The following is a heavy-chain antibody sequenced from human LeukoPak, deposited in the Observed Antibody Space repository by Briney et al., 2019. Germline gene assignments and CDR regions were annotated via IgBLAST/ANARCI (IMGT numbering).Heavy chain of an antibody. J-gene: IGHJ4*02. CDR1: GFTFSSYS. Sequence: GGSLRLSCAASGFTFSSYSMNWVRQAPGKGLEWVSSISSSSSYIYYADSVKGRFTISRDNAKNSLYLQMNSLRAEDTAVYYCARGGLEPTTYYFDYWGQGTLVTVSS. V-gene: IGHV3-21*01. CDR2: ISSSSSYI. D-gene: IGHD1-1*01. CDR3: ARGGLEPTTYYFDY.